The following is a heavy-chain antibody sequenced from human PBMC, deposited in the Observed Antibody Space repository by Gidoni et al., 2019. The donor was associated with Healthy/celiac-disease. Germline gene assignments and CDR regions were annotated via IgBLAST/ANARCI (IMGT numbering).Heavy chain of an antibody. J-gene: IGHJ4*02. Sequence: EVQLVESGGGLVQPGGSLKLSCAASGFTFSGSAMHWVRQASGKGLEWVGRIRSKANSYATAYAASVKGRFTISRDDSKNTAYLQMNSLKTEDTAVYYCTRHLGYGDYVIWGQGTLVTVSS. CDR2: IRSKANSYAT. CDR3: TRHLGYGDYVI. D-gene: IGHD4-17*01. V-gene: IGHV3-73*02. CDR1: GFTFSGSA.